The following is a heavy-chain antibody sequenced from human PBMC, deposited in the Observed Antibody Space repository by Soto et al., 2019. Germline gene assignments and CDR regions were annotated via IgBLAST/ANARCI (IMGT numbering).Heavy chain of an antibody. Sequence: QVQLVQSGGEVREPGASVKVSCKASGYSFLYYAISWVRQAPGQGLEWLGWISPYNANTKYGERVQGRVTITTDTATSMAYLELRSLTSDDTAVYYCAVRGSDTSKGLLGWGQGTLGTVSS. D-gene: IGHD6-19*01. CDR3: AVRGSDTSKGLLG. J-gene: IGHJ4*02. CDR2: ISPYNANT. CDR1: GYSFLYYA. V-gene: IGHV1-18*01.